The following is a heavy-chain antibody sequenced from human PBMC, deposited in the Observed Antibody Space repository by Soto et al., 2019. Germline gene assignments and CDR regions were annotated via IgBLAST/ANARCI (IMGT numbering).Heavy chain of an antibody. D-gene: IGHD6-13*01. CDR1: RWTFPDYY. J-gene: IGHJ5*02. CDR2: INPNSGGT. CDR3: ARVPLGGKAAAGTFDP. Sequence: VSVQVSRKASRWTFPDYYMQLLGQAPGQGLEWMGWINPNSGGTNYTQKFQGWVTITADKSTSTANIELSSLRSEDTAVYYCARVPLGGKAAAGTFDPWGQGTLVTVSS. V-gene: IGHV1-2*04.